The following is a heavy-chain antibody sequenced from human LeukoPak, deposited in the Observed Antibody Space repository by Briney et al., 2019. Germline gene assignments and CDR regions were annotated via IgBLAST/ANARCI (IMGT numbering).Heavy chain of an antibody. V-gene: IGHV3-23*01. CDR3: ARDEIDSYGYYYFDY. J-gene: IGHJ4*02. D-gene: IGHD5-18*01. Sequence: GGSLRLSCAASGFTFSSYAMSWVRQAPGKGLEWVSAISGSGGSTYYADSVKGRFTISRDNSKNTLYLQMNSLRAEDTAVYYCARDEIDSYGYYYFDYWGQGTLVTVSS. CDR2: ISGSGGST. CDR1: GFTFSSYA.